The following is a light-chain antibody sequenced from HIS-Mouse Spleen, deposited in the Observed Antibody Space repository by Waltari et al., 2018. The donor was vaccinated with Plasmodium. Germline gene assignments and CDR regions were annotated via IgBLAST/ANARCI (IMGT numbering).Light chain of an antibody. CDR2: EVS. V-gene: IGLV2-14*01. J-gene: IGLJ1*01. CDR1: SSDVGGYNY. CDR3: SSYTSSSTLDV. Sequence: QSALTQPASVSGSPGQSITISCTGTSSDVGGYNYVSWYQQHPGKAPKLMIYEVSKRPSGVYNRFSGSKSGNTASLTISGLQAEDEADYYCSSYTSSSTLDVFGTGTKVTVL.